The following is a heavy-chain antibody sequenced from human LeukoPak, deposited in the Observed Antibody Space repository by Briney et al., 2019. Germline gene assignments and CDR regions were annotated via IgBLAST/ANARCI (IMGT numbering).Heavy chain of an antibody. Sequence: SETLSLTCTVSGGSISSGDYYWSWIRQPPGKGLEWIWYIYYSGSTYYNPSLKSRVTISVDTSKIQFSLKLSPVTAADTAVYYCARGGVDTAMVRISNWFDPWGQGTLVTVSS. V-gene: IGHV4-30-4*01. J-gene: IGHJ5*02. CDR3: ARGGVDTAMVRISNWFDP. CDR2: IYYSGST. D-gene: IGHD5-18*01. CDR1: GGSISSGDYY.